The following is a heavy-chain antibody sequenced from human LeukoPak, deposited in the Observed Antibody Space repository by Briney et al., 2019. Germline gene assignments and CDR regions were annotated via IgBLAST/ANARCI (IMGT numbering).Heavy chain of an antibody. CDR1: GYTFTGYY. D-gene: IGHD6-19*01. J-gene: IGHJ6*03. V-gene: IGHV1-2*02. CDR3: ARWEQWLVRHYYMDV. CDR2: INPNSGGT. Sequence: ASVKVSCRASGYTFTGYYMHWVRQAPGQGLEWMGWINPNSGGTNYAQKFQGRVTMTRDTSISTAYMELSRLRSDDTAVYYCARWEQWLVRHYYMDVWGKGTTVTVSS.